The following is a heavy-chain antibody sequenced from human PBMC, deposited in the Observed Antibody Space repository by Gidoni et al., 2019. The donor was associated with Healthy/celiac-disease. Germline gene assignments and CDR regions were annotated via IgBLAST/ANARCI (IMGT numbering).Heavy chain of an antibody. Sequence: QVQLQESGPGLVKPSETLSLTCTVSGGSISSYSWSWIRQPAGKGLEWIGRIYTSGSTNYNPSLKSRVTMSVDTSKNQFSLKLSSVTAADTAVYYCARDLGYYDYIWGSYRPRADGMDVWGKGTTVTVSS. J-gene: IGHJ6*04. D-gene: IGHD3-16*02. CDR1: GGSISSYS. CDR2: IYTSGST. CDR3: ARDLGYYDYIWGSYRPRADGMDV. V-gene: IGHV4-4*07.